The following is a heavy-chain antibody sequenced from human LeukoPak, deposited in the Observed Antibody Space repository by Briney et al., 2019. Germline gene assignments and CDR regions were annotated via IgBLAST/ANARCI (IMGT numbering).Heavy chain of an antibody. CDR3: ARRGPLSADAFDI. V-gene: IGHV4-38-2*01. J-gene: IGHJ3*02. Sequence: SETLSLTCAVSGYSISSGYYWGWIRQPPGKGLEWIGSIYHSGRTYYNPSLKSRVTISVDTSKNQFSLKLSSVTAADTAVYYCARRGPLSADAFDIWGQGTMVTVSS. CDR2: IYHSGRT. CDR1: GYSISSGYY. D-gene: IGHD2-2*01.